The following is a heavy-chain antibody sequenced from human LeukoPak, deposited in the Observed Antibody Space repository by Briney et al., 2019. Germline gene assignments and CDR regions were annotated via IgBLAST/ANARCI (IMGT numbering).Heavy chain of an antibody. CDR2: IYYSGST. Sequence: SETLSLTCTVSGGSISSYYWSWIRQPPGKGLEWIGYIYYSGSTNYNPSVKSRVTISVDTSKNQFSLKLSSVTAADTAVYYCAGSSSWRTYFDYWGQGTLVTVSS. CDR3: AGSSSWRTYFDY. D-gene: IGHD6-13*01. CDR1: GGSISSYY. V-gene: IGHV4-59*08. J-gene: IGHJ4*02.